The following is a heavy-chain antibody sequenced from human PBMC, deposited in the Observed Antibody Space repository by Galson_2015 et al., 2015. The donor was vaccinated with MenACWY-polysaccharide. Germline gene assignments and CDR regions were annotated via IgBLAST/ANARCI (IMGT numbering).Heavy chain of an antibody. CDR1: EFTFSIYG. J-gene: IGHJ5*01. CDR3: ARAGEGWFDS. D-gene: IGHD3-10*01. V-gene: IGHV3-33*01. CDR2: IWYDGSNI. Sequence: SLRLSCAAFEFTFSIYGMHWVRQAPGKGLEWVAVIWYDGSNIYYADSVKGRFTISRDNAKNSLSLQMNSLRAEDTAVYYCARAGEGWFDSWGQGTLVTVSS.